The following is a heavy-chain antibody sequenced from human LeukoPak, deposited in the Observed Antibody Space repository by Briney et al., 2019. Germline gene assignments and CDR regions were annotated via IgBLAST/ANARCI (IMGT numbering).Heavy chain of an antibody. Sequence: GGSLRLSCAASGFSFSVYAMSWVRQAPGKGLEWVSSISSSSTYIYYADSVKGRFTISRDNAKDSLFLQMNSLRAEDTAVYYCARGGTTMVTDYVYWGQGTLVTVSS. J-gene: IGHJ4*02. CDR2: ISSSSTYI. V-gene: IGHV3-21*01. D-gene: IGHD4-23*01. CDR1: GFSFSVYA. CDR3: ARGGTTMVTDYVY.